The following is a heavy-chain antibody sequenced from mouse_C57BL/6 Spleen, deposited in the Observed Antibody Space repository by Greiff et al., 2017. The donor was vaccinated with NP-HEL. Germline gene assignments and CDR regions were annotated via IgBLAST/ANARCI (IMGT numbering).Heavy chain of an antibody. Sequence: EVQLQQSGPELVKPGASVKIPCKASGYTFTDYNMDWVKQSHGKSLEWIGDINPNNGGTIYNQKFKGKATLTVDKSSSTAYMELRSLTSEDTAVYYCGRGYPMAYWGQGTPVTVSA. J-gene: IGHJ3*01. V-gene: IGHV1-18*01. CDR2: INPNNGGT. D-gene: IGHD6-5*01. CDR1: GYTFTDYN. CDR3: GRGYPMAY.